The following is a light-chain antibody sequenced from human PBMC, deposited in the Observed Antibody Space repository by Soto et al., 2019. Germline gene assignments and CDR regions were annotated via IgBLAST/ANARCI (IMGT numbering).Light chain of an antibody. Sequence: DVQMTQSPSSLTASVGDRVTTTCRTSQSVSIYLNWYQLKPGKAPKLLISTASRLQSGVPSRFSGSGSGTDFTLTISSLQPDDFATYSCQHSYTTPFTFGGGTEVQIK. V-gene: IGKV1-39*01. J-gene: IGKJ4*01. CDR3: QHSYTTPFT. CDR1: QSVSIY. CDR2: TAS.